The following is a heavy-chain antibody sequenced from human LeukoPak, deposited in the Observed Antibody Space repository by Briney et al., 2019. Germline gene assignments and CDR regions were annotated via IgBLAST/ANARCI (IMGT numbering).Heavy chain of an antibody. CDR2: IYYSGST. Sequence: PSETLSLTCTVSGGSISSYYWSWIRQPPGKGLEWIGYIYYSGSTNYNPSLKSRVTISVDTSKNQFSLKLSSVTAADTAVYYCARGTKTGNTGYDWDYWGQGSVVTVSS. D-gene: IGHD5-12*01. V-gene: IGHV4-59*01. J-gene: IGHJ4*02. CDR3: ARGTKTGNTGYDWDY. CDR1: GGSISSYY.